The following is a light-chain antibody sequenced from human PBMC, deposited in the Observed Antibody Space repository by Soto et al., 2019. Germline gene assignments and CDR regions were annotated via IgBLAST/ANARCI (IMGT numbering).Light chain of an antibody. CDR1: RSVRSSN. Sequence: EILWTQSQGTLSCSPGERATLSCMARRSVRSSNLARYKQKPGQAPGLLIHGASSRATGIPDRFRGSGSGTDLTLTNSRLEPGDFAVYYCQQYGSSPQTFGQGTKVDIK. CDR2: GAS. V-gene: IGKV3-20*01. J-gene: IGKJ1*01. CDR3: QQYGSSPQT.